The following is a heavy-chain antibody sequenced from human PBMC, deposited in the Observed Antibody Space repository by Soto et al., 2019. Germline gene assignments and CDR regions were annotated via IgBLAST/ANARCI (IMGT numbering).Heavy chain of an antibody. Sequence: PSETLSLTCTVSGGSISSSSYYWGWIRQPPGKGLERIGSIYYSGSTYYNPSLKSRVTISVDTSKNQFSLKLSSVTAADTAVYYCARHTLITMVRGVITRAPNFDYWGQGTLVTVSS. J-gene: IGHJ4*02. V-gene: IGHV4-39*01. D-gene: IGHD3-10*01. CDR2: IYYSGST. CDR1: GGSISSSSYY. CDR3: ARHTLITMVRGVITRAPNFDY.